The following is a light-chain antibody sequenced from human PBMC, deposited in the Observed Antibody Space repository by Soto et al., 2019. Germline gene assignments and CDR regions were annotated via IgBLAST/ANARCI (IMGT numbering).Light chain of an antibody. J-gene: IGKJ4*01. Sequence: EVVLTQSPVTLSLSPGERATLSCRASQSFRGLLAWYQQKPGQAPRLLIFGASRRATGIPDRFSGSGSGTDFTLTITRLEPEDFAVYYCRQYGTSLGFPVGGGTKVEIK. CDR2: GAS. CDR3: RQYGTSLGFP. V-gene: IGKV3-20*01. CDR1: QSFRGL.